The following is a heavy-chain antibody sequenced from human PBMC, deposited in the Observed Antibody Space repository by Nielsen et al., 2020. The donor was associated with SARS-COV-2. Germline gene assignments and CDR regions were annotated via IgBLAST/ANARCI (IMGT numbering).Heavy chain of an antibody. Sequence: WVRQAPGQGLEWMGWINPNSGGTNYAQKLQGRVTMTRDTSISTAYMELSRLRSDDTAVYYCARMEGYSYGHVWGQGTLVTVSS. CDR3: ARMEGYSYGHV. D-gene: IGHD5-18*01. V-gene: IGHV1-2*02. J-gene: IGHJ4*02. CDR2: INPNSGGT.